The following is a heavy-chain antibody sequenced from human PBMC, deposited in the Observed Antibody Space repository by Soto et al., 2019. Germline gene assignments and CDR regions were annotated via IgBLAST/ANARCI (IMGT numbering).Heavy chain of an antibody. J-gene: IGHJ4*02. CDR2: TYYSGST. Sequence: SETLSLTCTVSGGSISSSSYYWGWIRQPPGKGLEWIGSTYYSGSTYYNPSLKSRVTISVDTSKNQFSLKLSSVTAADTAVYYCARTGWIAAAGRTYYFDYWGQGTLVTVSS. CDR3: ARTGWIAAAGRTYYFDY. CDR1: GGSISSSSYY. V-gene: IGHV4-39*01. D-gene: IGHD6-13*01.